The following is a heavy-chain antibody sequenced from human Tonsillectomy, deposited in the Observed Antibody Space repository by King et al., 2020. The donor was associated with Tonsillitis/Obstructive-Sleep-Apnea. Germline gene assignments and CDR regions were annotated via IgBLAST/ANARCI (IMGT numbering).Heavy chain of an antibody. CDR1: GFTFSSYE. J-gene: IGHJ4*02. V-gene: IGHV3-48*03. D-gene: IGHD3-10*01. Sequence: QLVQSGGGLVQPGGSLRLSCAASGFTFSSYEMNWVRQAPGKGLEWVSYISSSGSTIYYADSVKGRFTISRDNAKNSLYLQMNSLRADDTAVYYCAREGITVVYWGQGAPVTVFS. CDR3: AREGITVVY. CDR2: ISSSGSTI.